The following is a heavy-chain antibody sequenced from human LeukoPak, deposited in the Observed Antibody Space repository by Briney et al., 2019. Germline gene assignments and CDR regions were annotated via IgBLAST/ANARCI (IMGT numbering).Heavy chain of an antibody. Sequence: SETLSLTCTVSGGSISSYYWSWIRQPPGKGLEWIGNIYYSGSTNYNPSLRSRVTISVDTSKNQFSLKLSSVTAADTAVYYCARLSDYDFWSGYYLFDYWGQGTLVTVSS. J-gene: IGHJ4*02. CDR1: GGSISSYY. CDR3: ARLSDYDFWSGYYLFDY. V-gene: IGHV4-59*08. D-gene: IGHD3-3*01. CDR2: IYYSGST.